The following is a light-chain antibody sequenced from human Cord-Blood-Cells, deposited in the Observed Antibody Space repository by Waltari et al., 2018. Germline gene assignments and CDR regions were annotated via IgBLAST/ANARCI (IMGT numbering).Light chain of an antibody. V-gene: IGLV2-14*01. CDR2: YFS. Sequence: QSALTQPASVSGSPGQSITISCTGTSSDVGGYNYVSWYHQHPGKAPKLMIYYFSNRPSGVSNRFSGSKSGNTASLTISGLQAEDEADYYCSSYTSSSTLVFGGGTKLTVL. CDR3: SSYTSSSTLV. J-gene: IGLJ2*01. CDR1: SSDVGGYNY.